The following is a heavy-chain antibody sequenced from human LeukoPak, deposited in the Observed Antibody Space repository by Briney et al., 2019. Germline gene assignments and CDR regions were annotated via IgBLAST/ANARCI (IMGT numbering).Heavy chain of an antibody. CDR2: ISSSSSTI. D-gene: IGHD3-22*01. CDR3: ARAPFSGYDSMNY. CDR1: GFTFSSYS. Sequence: PGGSLRLSCAASGFTFSSYSMNWVRQAPGKGLEWVSYISSSSSTIYYADSVKGRFTISRDNAKNSLYLQMNSLRAEDTAVYYCARAPFSGYDSMNYWGQGTLVTVSS. J-gene: IGHJ4*02. V-gene: IGHV3-48*01.